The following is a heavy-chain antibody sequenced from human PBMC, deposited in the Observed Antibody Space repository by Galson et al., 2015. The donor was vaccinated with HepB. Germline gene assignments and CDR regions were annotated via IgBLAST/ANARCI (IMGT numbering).Heavy chain of an antibody. D-gene: IGHD2-21*02. CDR2: IYSGGST. V-gene: IGHV3-53*04. CDR1: GFTVSSNY. Sequence: SLRLSCAASGFTVSSNYMSWVRQAPGKGLEWVSVIYSGGSTYYADSVKGRFTISRHNSKNTLYLQMNSLRAEDTAVYYCARARVSYCGGDCSHGFDPWGQGTLVTVSS. CDR3: ARARVSYCGGDCSHGFDP. J-gene: IGHJ5*02.